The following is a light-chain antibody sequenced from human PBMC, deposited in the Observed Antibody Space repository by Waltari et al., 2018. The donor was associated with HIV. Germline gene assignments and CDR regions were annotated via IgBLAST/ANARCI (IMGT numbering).Light chain of an antibody. J-gene: IGLJ2*01. CDR3: QAWDSSTVV. CDR1: KLGNTY. CDR2: EDN. Sequence: SYEVTQTPSVSVSPGQTASIPCSGHKLGNTYTAWYQQKPGQSPVLVIYEDNKRRSGTPERFSGSNSGDTATLTISGTQAMDEADYYCQAWDSSTVVFGGGTRLTVL. V-gene: IGLV3-1*01.